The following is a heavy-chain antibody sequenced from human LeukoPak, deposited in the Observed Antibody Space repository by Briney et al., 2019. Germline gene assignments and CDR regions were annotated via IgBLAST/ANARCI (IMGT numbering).Heavy chain of an antibody. CDR3: ARDERSSGWYDFDY. V-gene: IGHV4-38-2*02. Sequence: PSETLSLTCTVSRYSISCGYYWGWIRQPPGKGLEWIGSIYHSGSTYYNPSLKSRVTLSVDKSKNQFSLKLNSVTAADTAVYYCARDERSSGWYDFDYWGQGTLVTVSS. CDR1: RYSISCGYY. J-gene: IGHJ4*02. CDR2: IYHSGST. D-gene: IGHD6-19*01.